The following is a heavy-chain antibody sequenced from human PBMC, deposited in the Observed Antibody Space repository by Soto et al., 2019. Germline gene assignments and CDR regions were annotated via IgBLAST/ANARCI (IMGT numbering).Heavy chain of an antibody. CDR1: GYTFDTYG. Sequence: QVHLVQSGAEVRKPGASVKVSCKASGYTFDTYGVTWVRQAPGQGLEWMGWINVYNGNTDYAQRFQGRVTMTTDTSTATAYMELRSLRSDDTAVYYCARAIAGGYGRTVLDYWGLGTLVTVSS. CDR2: INVYNGNT. J-gene: IGHJ4*02. CDR3: ARAIAGGYGRTVLDY. D-gene: IGHD5-18*01. V-gene: IGHV1-18*01.